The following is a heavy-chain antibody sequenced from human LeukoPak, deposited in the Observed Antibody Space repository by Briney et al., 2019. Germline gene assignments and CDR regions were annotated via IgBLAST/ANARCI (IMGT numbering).Heavy chain of an antibody. CDR1: GYSISSGYY. J-gene: IGHJ4*02. Sequence: SETLSLTCAVSGYSISSGYYWGWIRQPPGKGLEWIGSIYHSGSTYYNPSPKSRVTISVDTSKNQFSLKLSSVTAADTAVYYCARHFDMGYFDYWGQGTLVTVSS. CDR3: ARHFDMGYFDY. D-gene: IGHD3-9*01. CDR2: IYHSGST. V-gene: IGHV4-38-2*01.